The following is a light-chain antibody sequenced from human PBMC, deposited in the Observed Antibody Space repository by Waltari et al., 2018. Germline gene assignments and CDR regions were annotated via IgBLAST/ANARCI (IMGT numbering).Light chain of an antibody. CDR2: SSN. V-gene: IGLV1-44*01. Sequence: QSVLTQPPSASGTPGQRVTISCSGSSSTIGSNVVNWYQQLPGTAPKLLIYSSNHRPSGVPDRFSCSTSDTSASLAICGLLSEDDADYYCAAWEGGRNGLGVFGRGIKLTVL. J-gene: IGLJ3*02. CDR3: AAWEGGRNGLGV. CDR1: SSTIGSNV.